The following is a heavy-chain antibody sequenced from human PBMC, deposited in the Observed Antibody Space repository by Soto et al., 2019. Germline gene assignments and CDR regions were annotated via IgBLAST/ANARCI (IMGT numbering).Heavy chain of an antibody. CDR3: EARNFWRAAYNHTSLDF. CDR2: ISHSGST. V-gene: IGHV4-4*02. Sequence: SETLSLTCAVSGDSINSSHWWNWVRQPPGKGLEWIGQISHSGSTNYNPSLTSRVTISVDKSKNHFSLKLTSVTAADTAVYYCEARNFWRAAYNHTSLDFWGQGTMVTVS. CDR1: GDSINSSHW. J-gene: IGHJ4*02. D-gene: IGHD3-3*01.